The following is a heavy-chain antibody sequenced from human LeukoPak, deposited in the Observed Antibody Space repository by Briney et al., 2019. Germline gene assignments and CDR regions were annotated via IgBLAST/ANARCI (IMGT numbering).Heavy chain of an antibody. V-gene: IGHV3-48*03. J-gene: IGHJ4*02. CDR1: GFNFSSYE. Sequence: PGGSLRLSCAASGFNFSSYEMNWVRQAPGKGLEWVSYISTSGTIIYYADSVKGRITISRDNAKNSLYLQMNSLRAEDTAVYYCARDSGHVDTAMAHDYWGQGTLVTVSS. CDR3: ARDSGHVDTAMAHDY. CDR2: ISTSGTII. D-gene: IGHD5-18*01.